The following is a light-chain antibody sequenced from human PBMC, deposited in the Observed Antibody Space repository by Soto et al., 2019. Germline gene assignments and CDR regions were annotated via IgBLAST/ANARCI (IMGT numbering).Light chain of an antibody. J-gene: IGKJ3*01. CDR2: DAS. CDR1: QSVTSNY. V-gene: IGKV3-20*01. CDR3: QQYGRSPFT. Sequence: EIVLTQSPGTLSLSPGERATLSCRASQSVTSNYFAWHQQKPGQAPRLLIYDASTRATGIPDRFSGSGSGTDFTLTISRLEPEDFALYYCQQYGRSPFTFGPGTKVDIK.